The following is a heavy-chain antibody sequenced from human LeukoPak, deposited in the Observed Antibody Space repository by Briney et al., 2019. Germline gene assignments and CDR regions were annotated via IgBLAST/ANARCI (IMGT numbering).Heavy chain of an antibody. CDR2: MSPNSGNT. CDR3: ASNPPRTGDFNY. Sequence: ASVKVSCKTSGYTFTNYDINWVRQATGQGLEWMGWMSPNSGNTGYAQKFQGRVTMTRDTSMNTAYMELSSLRSEDTAVYYCASNPPRTGDFNYWGQGALVTVSS. J-gene: IGHJ4*02. CDR1: GYTFTNYD. D-gene: IGHD7-27*01. V-gene: IGHV1-8*01.